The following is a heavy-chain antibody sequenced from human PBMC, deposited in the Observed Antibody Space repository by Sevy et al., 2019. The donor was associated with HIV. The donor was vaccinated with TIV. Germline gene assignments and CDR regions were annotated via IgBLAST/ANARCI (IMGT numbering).Heavy chain of an antibody. Sequence: GESLKISCKGSGYSFTSYWIGWVRQIPGKGLGWMGIIYPADSDIRYSPAFQGQVTIPHDKSTSTAYLQWSSLKASDTAMYYCARWATYYYDTSGFKYFDRWGQGTLVTVSS. J-gene: IGHJ5*02. D-gene: IGHD3-22*01. CDR1: GYSFTSYW. CDR3: ARWATYYYDTSGFKYFDR. CDR2: IYPADSDI. V-gene: IGHV5-51*01.